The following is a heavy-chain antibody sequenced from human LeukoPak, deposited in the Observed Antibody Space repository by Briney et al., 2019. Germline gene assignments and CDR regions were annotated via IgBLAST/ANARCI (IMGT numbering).Heavy chain of an antibody. J-gene: IGHJ6*02. Sequence: GASLQISCKGSGSIFIDYWIGWVRQMPGKVLEWMGIIFPGDSDIKYSPSFQGQVIISADNSISTAYLQGSSLKASDTAMYCCVKHGLKGCSSGRCFTSFYYYGPDVWGQGSTVTVSS. CDR3: VKHGLKGCSSGRCFTSFYYYGPDV. V-gene: IGHV5-51*01. D-gene: IGHD2-2*02. CDR1: GSIFIDYW. CDR2: IFPGDSDI.